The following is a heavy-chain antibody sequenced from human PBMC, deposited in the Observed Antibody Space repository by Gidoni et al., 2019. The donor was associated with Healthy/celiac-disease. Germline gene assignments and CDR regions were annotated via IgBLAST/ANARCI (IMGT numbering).Heavy chain of an antibody. CDR1: GFTFSSYA. D-gene: IGHD3-3*01. V-gene: IGHV3-23*01. Sequence: EVQLLESGGGLVQPGGSLRLSWAASGFTFSSYAMSWVRQAPGTGLDWVAAISGSVVSTYYADSVKSRFTISSDNSKNTLYLQRNSLRAEDTAVYYCARPYDFWSGYYPFDYWGQGTLVTVSS. CDR2: ISGSVVST. J-gene: IGHJ4*02. CDR3: ARPYDFWSGYYPFDY.